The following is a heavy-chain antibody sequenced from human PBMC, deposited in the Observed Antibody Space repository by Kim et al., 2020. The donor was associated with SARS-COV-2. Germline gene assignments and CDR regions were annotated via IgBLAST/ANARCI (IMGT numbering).Heavy chain of an antibody. J-gene: IGHJ5*02. V-gene: IGHV4-39*07. Sequence: SETLSLTCTVSGGSISSSSYYWGWIRQPPGKGLEWIGSIYYSGSTYYNPSLKSRVTISVDTSKNQFSLKLSSVTAADTAVYYCAREGWVEMATTHNWFDPWGQGTLVTVSS. D-gene: IGHD5-12*01. CDR1: GGSISSSSYY. CDR3: AREGWVEMATTHNWFDP. CDR2: IYYSGST.